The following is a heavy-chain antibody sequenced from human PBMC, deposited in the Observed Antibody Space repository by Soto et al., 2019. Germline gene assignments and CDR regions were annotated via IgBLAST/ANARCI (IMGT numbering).Heavy chain of an antibody. V-gene: IGHV3-33*01. CDR3: ARDRYSSGWYDFDY. D-gene: IGHD6-19*01. CDR1: GFTFSSYG. J-gene: IGHJ4*02. Sequence: QVQLVESGGGLVQPGRSLRLSCAASGFTFSSYGMHWVRQAPGKGLEWVAVIWYDGSNKYYADSVKGRFTISRDNSKNTLYLQMNSMRAADTAVYYCARDRYSSGWYDFDYWGQGTLVTVSS. CDR2: IWYDGSNK.